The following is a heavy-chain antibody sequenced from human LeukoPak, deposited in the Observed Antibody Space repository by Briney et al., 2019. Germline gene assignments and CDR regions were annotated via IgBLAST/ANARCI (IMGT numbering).Heavy chain of an antibody. CDR2: ISGSGGST. V-gene: IGHV3-23*01. CDR1: GFTFSSYV. CDR3: ARRVATYYFDY. J-gene: IGHJ4*02. D-gene: IGHD5-12*01. Sequence: GGSLRLSCAASGFTFSSYVMSWVRQAPGKGLEWVSAISGSGGSTYHADPVKGRITISRDNSKNTLYLQMNSLRAEDTAVYYCARRVATYYFDYWGQGTLVTVSS.